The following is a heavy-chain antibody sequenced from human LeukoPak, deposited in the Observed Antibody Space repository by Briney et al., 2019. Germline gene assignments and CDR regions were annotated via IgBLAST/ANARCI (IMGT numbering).Heavy chain of an antibody. CDR1: GGSISSSSYY. CDR2: IYYSGST. V-gene: IGHV4-39*07. D-gene: IGHD1-1*01. J-gene: IGHJ5*02. CDR3: ARTGTTEFTWLDP. Sequence: PSETLSLTCTVSGGSISSSSYYWGWIRQPPGKGLEWIGSIYYSGSTYYNPSLKSRVTISVDTSKNQFSLKLSSVTAADTAVYYCARTGTTEFTWLDPWGQGTLVTVSS.